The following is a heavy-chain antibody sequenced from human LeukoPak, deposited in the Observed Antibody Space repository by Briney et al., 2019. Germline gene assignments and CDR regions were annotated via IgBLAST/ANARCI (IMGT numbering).Heavy chain of an antibody. CDR2: IYYSGST. D-gene: IGHD4-17*01. CDR1: GGSISSYY. J-gene: IGHJ4*02. CDR3: AKNPYGAYVCY. Sequence: SETLSLTCTVSGGSISSYYWSWIRQPPGKGLEWIGYIYYSGSTNYNPSLKSRVTISVDTSKNQFPLKLSSVTAADTAVYYCAKNPYGAYVCYWDQGTLVTVSS. V-gene: IGHV4-59*01.